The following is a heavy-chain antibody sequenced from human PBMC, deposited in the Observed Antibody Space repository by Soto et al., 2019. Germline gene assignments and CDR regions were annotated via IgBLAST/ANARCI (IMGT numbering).Heavy chain of an antibody. CDR2: IYSGGST. V-gene: IGHV3-66*01. D-gene: IGHD2-15*01. Sequence: LRLSCAASGFTVSSNYMSWVRQAPGKGLEWVSVIYSGGSTNYADSVKGRFTISRDNSKNTLYLQMNSLRAEDTAVYYCAREGVVAASDWGQGTLVTVSS. CDR3: AREGVVAASD. J-gene: IGHJ4*02. CDR1: GFTVSSNY.